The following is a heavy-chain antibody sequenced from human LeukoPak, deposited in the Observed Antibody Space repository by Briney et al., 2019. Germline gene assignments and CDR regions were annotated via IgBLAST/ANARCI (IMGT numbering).Heavy chain of an antibody. CDR2: IWYDGSNK. V-gene: IGHV3-33*01. CDR1: GFTFNNYG. CDR3: SREYFDWSRNYYYGMDV. D-gene: IGHD3-9*01. Sequence: GGSLRLSCAASGFTFNNYGMHWVRQAPGKGLEWMALIWYDGSNKYYADSVKGRFTISRDNSKNTLYLQMNSLRAEDTAVYYCSREYFDWSRNYYYGMDVWGQGTTVTVSS. J-gene: IGHJ6*02.